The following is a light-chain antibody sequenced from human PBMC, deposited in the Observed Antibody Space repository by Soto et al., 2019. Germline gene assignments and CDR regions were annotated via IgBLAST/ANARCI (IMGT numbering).Light chain of an antibody. CDR1: GSNIGSNA. J-gene: IGLJ2*01. V-gene: IGLV1-44*01. CDR3: AAWDDSLTGLL. Sequence: QSVLTQPPSASGTPGQRVTFSCSGSGSNIGSNAVNWYQQLPGTAPKLLIYFNTQRPSGVPDRFSGSKSGTSASLAISGLQSEDEADYYGAAWDDSLTGLLIGGGTKLTVL. CDR2: FNT.